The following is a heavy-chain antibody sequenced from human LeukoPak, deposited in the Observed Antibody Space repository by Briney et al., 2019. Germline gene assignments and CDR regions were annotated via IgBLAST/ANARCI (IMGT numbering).Heavy chain of an antibody. D-gene: IGHD3-22*01. Sequence: SVKVSCKASGFTFTSSAVQWVRQARGQRLEWIGWIVVGSGSTNYAQKFQERVTITRDMSTSTAYMELSSLRSEDTAVYYCAADPYYYDSSGYVPFDYWGQGTLVTVSS. V-gene: IGHV1-58*01. J-gene: IGHJ4*02. CDR1: GFTFTSSA. CDR2: IVVGSGST. CDR3: AADPYYYDSSGYVPFDY.